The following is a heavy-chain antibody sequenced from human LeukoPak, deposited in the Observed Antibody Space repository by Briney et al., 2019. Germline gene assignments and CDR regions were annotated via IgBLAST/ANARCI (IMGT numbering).Heavy chain of an antibody. J-gene: IGHJ4*02. CDR3: ARGRGYSSWYYFDY. Sequence: SETLSLTCAVYGGSFSGYYWSWIRLPPGKGLEWIGEINHSGSTNYNPSLKSRVTISVDTSKNQFSLKLSSVTAADTAVYYCARGRGYSSWYYFDYWGQGTLVTVSS. CDR1: GGSFSGYY. CDR2: INHSGST. V-gene: IGHV4-34*01. D-gene: IGHD5-18*01.